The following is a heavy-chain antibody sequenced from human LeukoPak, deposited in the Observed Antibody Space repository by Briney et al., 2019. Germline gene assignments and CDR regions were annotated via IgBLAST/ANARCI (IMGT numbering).Heavy chain of an antibody. J-gene: IGHJ6*02. CDR1: GFTFSSYA. D-gene: IGHD3-10*01. CDR3: ARDPPNSDRGYYYYYYGMDV. Sequence: TGGSLRLSCAASGFTFSSYAMHWVRQAPGKGLEWVAVISYDGSNKYYADSVKGRFTISRDNSKNTLYLQMNSLRAEDTAVYYCARDPPNSDRGYYYYYYGMDVWGQGTTVTVSS. CDR2: ISYDGSNK. V-gene: IGHV3-30-3*01.